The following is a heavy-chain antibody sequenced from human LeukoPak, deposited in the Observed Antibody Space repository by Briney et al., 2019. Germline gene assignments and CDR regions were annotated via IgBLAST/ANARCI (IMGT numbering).Heavy chain of an antibody. Sequence: AGSLRLSCAASGFTFSSYAMHWVRQAPGKGLEWVSVISYDGSNKYYADSVKGRFTISRDNSKNTLYLQMNSLRAEDTAVYYCARDSNSGSLTDWGQGTLVTVSS. V-gene: IGHV3-30-3*01. D-gene: IGHD1-26*01. CDR2: ISYDGSNK. CDR1: GFTFSSYA. CDR3: ARDSNSGSLTD. J-gene: IGHJ4*02.